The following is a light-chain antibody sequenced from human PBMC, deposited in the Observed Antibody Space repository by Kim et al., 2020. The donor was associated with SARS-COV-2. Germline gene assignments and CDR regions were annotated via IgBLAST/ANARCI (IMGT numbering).Light chain of an antibody. CDR2: AAS. CDR1: QSISTY. CDR3: QQSYGISWT. J-gene: IGKJ1*01. Sequence: DIQMTQSPSSLSAYVGDRVTITCRASQSISTYLNWFQQKPGKPPKLLIYAASNLQRGVPLRFSGSGSGTDFTLTISSLQAEDFASYFCQQSYGISWTFGQGTKVDIK. V-gene: IGKV1-39*01.